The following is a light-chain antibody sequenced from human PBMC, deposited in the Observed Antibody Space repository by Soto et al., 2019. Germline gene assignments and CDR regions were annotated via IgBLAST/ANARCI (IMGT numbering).Light chain of an antibody. V-gene: IGKV3-20*01. Sequence: EIVMTQSPATLSASVGDRVTITCRASQSISSYLNWYQQKPGQAPRLLIYSVASRATGIPDRFRGSGSGTDFTLTISRLEPEDFAVYYCHQYGSSLPVTFGQGTRLEI. CDR3: HQYGSSLPVT. J-gene: IGKJ5*01. CDR2: SVA. CDR1: QSISSY.